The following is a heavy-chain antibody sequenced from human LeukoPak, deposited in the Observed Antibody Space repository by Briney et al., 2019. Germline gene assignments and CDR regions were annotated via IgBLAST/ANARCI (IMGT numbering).Heavy chain of an antibody. CDR2: MNPNSGNT. J-gene: IGHJ1*01. D-gene: IGHD6-19*01. Sequence: ASVKVSCKASGYTFTSYDINWVRQATGQGLEWMGWMNPNSGNTGYAQKFQGRVTMTRNTSISTAYMELSSLRSEDTAVYHCARVPGYSSGWFPRAEYFQHWGQGTLVTVSS. V-gene: IGHV1-8*01. CDR1: GYTFTSYD. CDR3: ARVPGYSSGWFPRAEYFQH.